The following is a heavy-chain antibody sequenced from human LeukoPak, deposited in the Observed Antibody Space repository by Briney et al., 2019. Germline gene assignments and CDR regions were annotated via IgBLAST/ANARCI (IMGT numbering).Heavy chain of an antibody. V-gene: IGHV6-1*01. Sequence: PSQTLSLTCAISGDSVSTNSAAWNWIRRSPSRGLEWLGRTYYRSKWSHDYAPSVQSRITNNPDTSKNQFSLHLNSVTPEDTAVYYCARGNRDFDSWGQGTLVTVSS. CDR2: TYYRSKWSH. CDR3: ARGNRDFDS. CDR1: GDSVSTNSAA. D-gene: IGHD2-21*02. J-gene: IGHJ5*01.